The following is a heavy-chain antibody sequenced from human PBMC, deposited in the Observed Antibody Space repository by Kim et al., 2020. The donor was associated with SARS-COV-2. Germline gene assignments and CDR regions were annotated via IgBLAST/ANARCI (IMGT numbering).Heavy chain of an antibody. J-gene: IGHJ4*02. D-gene: IGHD5-18*01. CDR3: ARASVPWIPLYYFDY. Sequence: QKFQGRVTITADESTSTAYMELSSLISEDTAVYYCARASVPWIPLYYFDYWGQGTLVTVSS. V-gene: IGHV1-69*01.